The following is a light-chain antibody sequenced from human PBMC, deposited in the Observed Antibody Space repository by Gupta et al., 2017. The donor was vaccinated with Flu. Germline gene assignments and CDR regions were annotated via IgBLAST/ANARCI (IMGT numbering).Light chain of an antibody. V-gene: IGLV1-44*01. CDR3: STWDDSLTGHYV. CDR2: DNS. CDR1: SSNIGSNS. Sequence: QSVLAQPPSASGTPGQRVTISCSGSSSNIGSNSVHWYLQVPETTPNLLIYDNSERPSGVPARFSGSKSGTSASLATSGLQSEDEADYYCSTWDDSLTGHYVFGSGTTVTVL. J-gene: IGLJ1*01.